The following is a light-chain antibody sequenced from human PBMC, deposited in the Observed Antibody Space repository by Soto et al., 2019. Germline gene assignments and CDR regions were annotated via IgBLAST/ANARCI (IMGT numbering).Light chain of an antibody. CDR1: QNIRRS. V-gene: IGKV3-15*01. CDR3: HQYGASPQT. J-gene: IGKJ1*01. CDR2: NAF. Sequence: EIVMTQSPGTVSVSPGERATLSCRASQNIRRSLAWYQQKPGQAPRLLIYNAFTRATGIPARFTGSGSGTDFTLTISSLQVEDSAVYYCHQYGASPQTFGQGTKVEI.